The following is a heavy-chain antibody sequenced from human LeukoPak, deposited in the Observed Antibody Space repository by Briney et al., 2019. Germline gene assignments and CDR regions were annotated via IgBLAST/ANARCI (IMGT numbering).Heavy chain of an antibody. CDR1: GYTFTGYL. J-gene: IGHJ2*01. D-gene: IGHD4-17*01. CDR3: VRGLTTVATWLYL. V-gene: IGHV1-2*02. Sequence: GSVKVSCKASGYTFTGYLMHWVRQAPGQGLEWMGWISPNSGDTKYAQNFQGRVTMTRDTSISTAYMEVSTLRSVDQAIYYCVRGLTTVATWLYLWGRGTPVTVSS. CDR2: ISPNSGDT.